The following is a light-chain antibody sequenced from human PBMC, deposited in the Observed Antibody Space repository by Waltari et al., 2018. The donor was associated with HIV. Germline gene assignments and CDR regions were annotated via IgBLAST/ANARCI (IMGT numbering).Light chain of an antibody. CDR3: CSCATPNTRV. J-gene: IGLJ3*02. CDR2: EGT. Sequence: QSALTQPASVSGSPGPSISISCTGTSSDVGGCKFVPWYQQHPGKAPKLLIYEGTKRPSGVSNRFSASKSGNTASLTISGLQAEDEADYYCCSCATPNTRVFGGGTKLTVL. CDR1: SSDVGGCKF. V-gene: IGLV2-23*01.